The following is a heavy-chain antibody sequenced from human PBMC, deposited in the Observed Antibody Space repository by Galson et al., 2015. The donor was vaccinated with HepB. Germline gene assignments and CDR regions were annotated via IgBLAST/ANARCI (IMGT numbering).Heavy chain of an antibody. V-gene: IGHV3-30-3*01. Sequence: ALRLSCAASGVTVSSYAMHGVHQAPGEGLEWIADISYDGSNNDYADSVKGRFSISRDNSKNTLYLQMNSLRAEDTAVYYCAREYASYFDYWGQGTLVTVSS. CDR3: AREYASYFDY. J-gene: IGHJ4*02. CDR2: ISYDGSNN. CDR1: GVTVSSYA.